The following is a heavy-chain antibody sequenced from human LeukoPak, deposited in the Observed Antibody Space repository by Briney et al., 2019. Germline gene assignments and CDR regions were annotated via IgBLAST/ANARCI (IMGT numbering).Heavy chain of an antibody. V-gene: IGHV3-74*01. Sequence: GGSLTLSCAVSGFTFNKYYMHWVRRAPGKGLVCVSRISSDGSNTTYADSVKGRFTISRDNAKNTLYLQIISLRAEDTAVYYCIRVPYWGEGALVTVSA. J-gene: IGHJ4*02. CDR3: IRVPY. CDR1: GFTFNKYY. CDR2: ISSDGSNT.